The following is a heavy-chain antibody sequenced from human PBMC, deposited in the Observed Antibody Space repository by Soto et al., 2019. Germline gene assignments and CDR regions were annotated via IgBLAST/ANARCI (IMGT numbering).Heavy chain of an antibody. CDR2: IYEAGAT. CDR1: GGSISRGGYY. Sequence: SETLSLTCSVSGGSISRGGYYWSWIRQHPGEGLEYIGYIYEAGATYYKPSLKSRVSISADTSKNQFSLKLSSVTGADTAVYFCARIAVPGASYWGQGTLVTVSS. CDR3: ARIAVPGASY. V-gene: IGHV4-31*03. J-gene: IGHJ4*02. D-gene: IGHD7-27*01.